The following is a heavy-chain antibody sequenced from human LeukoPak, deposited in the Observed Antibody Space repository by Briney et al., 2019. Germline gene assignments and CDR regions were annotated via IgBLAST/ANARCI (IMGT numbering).Heavy chain of an antibody. CDR3: ASLLRSYFDY. CDR2: ISSSSSTI. V-gene: IGHV3-48*02. Sequence: RGSLRLSCAASGFTFSSYSMNWVRQAPGKGLEWVSYISSSSSTIYYADSVKGRFTISRDNAKNSLYLQMNSLRDEDTAVYYCASLLRSYFDYWGQGTLVTVSS. J-gene: IGHJ4*02. CDR1: GFTFSSYS.